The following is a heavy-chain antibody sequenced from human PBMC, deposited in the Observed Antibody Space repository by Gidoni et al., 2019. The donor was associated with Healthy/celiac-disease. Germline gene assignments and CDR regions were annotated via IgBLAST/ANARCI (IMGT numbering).Heavy chain of an antibody. Sequence: QVQLVQSGAEVKKPGAAGKVSCKASGYTFTSYGISWVRQAPGQGLEWMGWISAYNGNTNYAPTLQGRVTMTTATSTSTAYMELRSLRSDDTAVYYCARDWPLCSSTSCYAGDYYYYGMDVWGQGTTVTVSS. J-gene: IGHJ6*02. CDR2: ISAYNGNT. V-gene: IGHV1-18*01. CDR3: ARDWPLCSSTSCYAGDYYYYGMDV. CDR1: GYTFTSYG. D-gene: IGHD2-2*01.